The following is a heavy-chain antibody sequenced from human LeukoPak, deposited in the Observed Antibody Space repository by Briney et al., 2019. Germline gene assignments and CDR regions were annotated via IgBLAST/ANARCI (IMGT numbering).Heavy chain of an antibody. CDR2: INHCGRT. Sequence: PETLSLPCAVYGVSFSGYYESWIRQPPGKGLEGIGEINHCGRTNYNPALKSQVTISVDTPKNQFSLKLSSVTAAGTAVYYCARGELVRGAFDVWGQGTMVTVSS. J-gene: IGHJ3*01. V-gene: IGHV4-34*01. D-gene: IGHD6-13*01. CDR1: GVSFSGYY. CDR3: ARGELVRGAFDV.